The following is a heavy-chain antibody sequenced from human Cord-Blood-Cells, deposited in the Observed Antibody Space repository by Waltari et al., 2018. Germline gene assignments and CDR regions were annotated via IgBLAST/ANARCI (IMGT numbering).Heavy chain of an antibody. CDR1: GGSISSYY. Sequence: QVQLQESGPGLVKPSETLSLTCTVSGGSISSYYWSWIRQPAGKGLEWFGRIHTSGSTNYNPSLKRRVTRSVDTSKNQFSLKLSSVTAADTAVYYCARDPNSSGWYYFDYWGQGTLVTVSS. V-gene: IGHV4-4*07. J-gene: IGHJ4*02. D-gene: IGHD6-19*01. CDR2: IHTSGST. CDR3: ARDPNSSGWYYFDY.